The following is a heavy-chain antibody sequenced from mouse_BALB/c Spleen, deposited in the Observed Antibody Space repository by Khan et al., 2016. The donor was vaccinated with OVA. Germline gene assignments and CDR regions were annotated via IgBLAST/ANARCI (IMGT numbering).Heavy chain of an antibody. Sequence: EVELVESGGDLVKPGGSLKLSCAASGFTFSTYGMSWVRQTPDKRLEWVATISSGGHYTYYPDSVKGRFTISRDNAKSTLYLQMSSLKSEDTAIYYCARISYYDNSEGFAYWGQGTLVTVSA. D-gene: IGHD2-4*01. CDR3: ARISYYDNSEGFAY. CDR2: ISSGGHYT. V-gene: IGHV5-6*01. J-gene: IGHJ3*01. CDR1: GFTFSTYG.